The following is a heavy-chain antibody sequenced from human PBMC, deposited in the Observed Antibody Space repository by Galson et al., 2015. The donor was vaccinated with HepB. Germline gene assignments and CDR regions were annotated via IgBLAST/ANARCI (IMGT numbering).Heavy chain of an antibody. D-gene: IGHD1-14*01. CDR2: IYPGDSDT. CDR3: ARHKERGVNHDYYYYYGMDV. CDR1: GYSFTSYW. Sequence: QSGAEVKKPGESLKISCKGSGYSFTSYWIGWVRQMPGKSLEWMGIIYPGDSDTRYSPSFQGQVTISADKSISTAYLQWSSLKASDTAMYYCARHKERGVNHDYYYYYGMDVWGQGTTVTVSS. J-gene: IGHJ6*02. V-gene: IGHV5-51*01.